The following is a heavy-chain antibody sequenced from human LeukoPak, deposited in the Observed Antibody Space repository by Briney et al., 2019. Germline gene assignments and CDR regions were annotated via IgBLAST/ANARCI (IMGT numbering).Heavy chain of an antibody. CDR2: ISSSSSYI. V-gene: IGHV3-21*01. CDR1: GFTFSTYA. Sequence: GGSLRLSCAASGFTFSTYAMSWVRQAPGKGLEWVSSISSSSSYIYYADSVKGRFTISRDNAKNSLYLQMNSLGAEDTAVYYCARGPSGVGQEYYFDYWGQGTLVTVSS. CDR3: ARGPSGVGQEYYFDY. J-gene: IGHJ4*02. D-gene: IGHD7-27*01.